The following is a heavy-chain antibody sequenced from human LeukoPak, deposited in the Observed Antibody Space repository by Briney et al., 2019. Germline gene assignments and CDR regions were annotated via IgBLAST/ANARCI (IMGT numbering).Heavy chain of an antibody. J-gene: IGHJ4*02. CDR3: ARSPRYYRREPPDY. Sequence: SETLSLTCAVSGGSISSSNWWSWVRQPPGKGLEWIGEIYHSGSTNYNPSLKSRVTISVDKSKNQFSLKLSSVTAADTAVYYCARSPRYYRREPPDYWAREPWSPSPQ. D-gene: IGHD3-9*01. V-gene: IGHV4-4*02. CDR1: GGSISSSNW. CDR2: IYHSGST.